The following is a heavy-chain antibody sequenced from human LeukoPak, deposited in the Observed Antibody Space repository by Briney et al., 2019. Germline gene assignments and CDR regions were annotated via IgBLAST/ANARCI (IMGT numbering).Heavy chain of an antibody. Sequence: KPSETLFLTCTVSGGSTSGSSYYWGWIRQPPGKGLEWIGNIYYTGRTYYNPSLKSRVTISVDTSKNQFSLKLSSVSAADTAVYYCARLYYYDSSGPPLWGQGTLVTVSS. CDR3: ARLYYYDSSGPPL. V-gene: IGHV4-39*01. J-gene: IGHJ4*02. CDR2: IYYTGRT. D-gene: IGHD3-22*01. CDR1: GGSTSGSSYY.